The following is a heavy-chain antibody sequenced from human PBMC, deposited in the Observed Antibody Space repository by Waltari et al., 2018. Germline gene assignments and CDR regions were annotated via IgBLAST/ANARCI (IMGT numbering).Heavy chain of an antibody. J-gene: IGHJ4*02. CDR2: ISYDGSNK. Sequence: QVQLVESGGGVVQPGRSLRLSCAASVLPFSIYALPVVRQASGKGLEWVAVISYDGSNKYYADSVKGRFTISRDNSKNTLYLQMNSLRAEDTAVYYCARENKGSYGGYYFDYWGQGTLVTVSS. CDR1: VLPFSIYA. V-gene: IGHV3-30-3*01. CDR3: ARENKGSYGGYYFDY. D-gene: IGHD3-16*01.